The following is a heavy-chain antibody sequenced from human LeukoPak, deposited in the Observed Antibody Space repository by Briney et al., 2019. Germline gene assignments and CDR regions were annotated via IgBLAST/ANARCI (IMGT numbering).Heavy chain of an antibody. D-gene: IGHD6-19*01. CDR1: GYIFSDYY. CDR3: TRGADGGGWSVGDY. J-gene: IGHJ4*02. V-gene: IGHV1-2*02. Sequence: ASVKVSCKASGYIFSDYYMHWVRHAPGQGPEWMEWIKPNSGDTFYAQKLQGRVTLTRDTSISTAYMELINLRSDDMAVYFCTRGADGGGWSVGDYWGQGTLVTVSS. CDR2: IKPNSGDT.